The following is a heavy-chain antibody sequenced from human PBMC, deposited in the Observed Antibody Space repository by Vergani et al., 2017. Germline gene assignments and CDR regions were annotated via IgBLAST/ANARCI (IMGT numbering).Heavy chain of an antibody. D-gene: IGHD3-3*01. Sequence: QVQLQESGPGLVKPSETLSLTCTVSGGSVSSGSYYWSWIRQPPGKGLEWIGEINHSGSTNYNPSLKSRVTISVDTSNNQFSLKLSSVTAEDTAVYYCARRPAFWYDFWSGYGGLDYWGQGTLVAVSS. V-gene: IGHV4-61*01. CDR1: GGSVSSGSYY. CDR2: INHSGST. J-gene: IGHJ4*02. CDR3: ARRPAFWYDFWSGYGGLDY.